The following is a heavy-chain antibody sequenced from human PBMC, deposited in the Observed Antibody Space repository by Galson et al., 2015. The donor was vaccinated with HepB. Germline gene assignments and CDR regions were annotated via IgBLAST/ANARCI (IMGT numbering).Heavy chain of an antibody. J-gene: IGHJ3*02. Sequence: SLRLSCAASGFTFSKAWMTWVRQSPGKGLEWVGRIKRETDGGTSDYAAPVKGRFTISRDDSKNTLFLQMNSLKTEDTGVYYCAADLRDDPHSYDGFDIWGRGTMVAVSS. D-gene: IGHD2-21*01. CDR2: IKRETDGGTS. CDR3: AADLRDDPHSYDGFDI. V-gene: IGHV3-15*01. CDR1: GFTFSKAW.